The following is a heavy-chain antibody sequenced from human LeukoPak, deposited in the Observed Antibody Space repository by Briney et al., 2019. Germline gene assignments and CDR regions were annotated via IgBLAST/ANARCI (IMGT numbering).Heavy chain of an antibody. Sequence: SGPTLVHPTQTLTLTCTFFGFGLSTSGVGGGWIRQPPGTALEWRALSYGDDDKRYSPSMKSRLTITKDTSKSQVVLTMTNMDPVDTATYYCAHELLISGYDYEYYFDYWGQGTLVTVSS. D-gene: IGHD5-12*01. CDR2: SYGDDDK. CDR1: GFGLSTSGVG. V-gene: IGHV2-5*02. CDR3: AHELLISGYDYEYYFDY. J-gene: IGHJ4*02.